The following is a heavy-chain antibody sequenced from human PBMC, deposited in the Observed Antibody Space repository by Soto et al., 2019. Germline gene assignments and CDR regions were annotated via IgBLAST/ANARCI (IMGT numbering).Heavy chain of an antibody. J-gene: IGHJ6*03. CDR3: ARGDDYGSGSYRVYYYYYMDV. D-gene: IGHD3-10*01. V-gene: IGHV1-8*01. CDR2: MNPNSGNT. CDR1: GYTFTSYD. Sequence: QVQLVQSGAEVKKPGASVEVSCKASGYTFTSYDINWVRQATGQGLEWMGWMNPNSGNTGYAQKFQGRVTMTRNTSISTAYMELSSLRSEDTAVYYCARGDDYGSGSYRVYYYYYMDVWGKGTTVTVSS.